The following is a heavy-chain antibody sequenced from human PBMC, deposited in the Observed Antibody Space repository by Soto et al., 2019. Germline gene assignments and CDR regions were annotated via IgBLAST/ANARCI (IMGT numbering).Heavy chain of an antibody. CDR2: IKSKTDGGTT. CDR3: TTPWGTAMVPPGSY. D-gene: IGHD5-18*01. J-gene: IGHJ4*02. V-gene: IGHV3-15*01. CDR1: GFTFSNAW. Sequence: PGGSLRLSCAASGFTFSNAWTSWVRQAPGKGLEWVGRIKSKTDGGTTDYAAPVKGRFTISRDDSTNTLYLQMNSLKTEDTAVYYCTTPWGTAMVPPGSYWGQGTLVTVSS.